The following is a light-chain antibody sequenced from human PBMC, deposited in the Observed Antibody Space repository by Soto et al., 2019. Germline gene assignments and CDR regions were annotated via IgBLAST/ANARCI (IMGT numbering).Light chain of an antibody. J-gene: IGLJ1*01. CDR1: SSDIGGYNY. CDR2: DVT. Sequence: QSALTQPRSVSGSPGQSVTISCTGTSSDIGGYNYVSWYQQHPGKAPKLLIYDVTKWPPGVPDRFSGSKSGNTASLTISGVQADDEADYYCCSYAGTDSPYVFGTGTKLTVL. CDR3: CSYAGTDSPYV. V-gene: IGLV2-11*01.